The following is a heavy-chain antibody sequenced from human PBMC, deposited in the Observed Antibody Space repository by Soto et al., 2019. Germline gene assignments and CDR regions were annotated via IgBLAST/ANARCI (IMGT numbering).Heavy chain of an antibody. CDR1: GGTFSSYA. CDR3: TRQSTYDFWSGYCD. V-gene: IGHV1-69*06. CDR2: VIPIFGTA. J-gene: IGHJ4*01. D-gene: IGHD3-3*01. Sequence: TVKVSCKAPGGTFSSYAISWVRQTPGHGLEWMGGVIPIFGTADYAQEFRGRVTINADKSTITAYMELSSLRAEGTAVYYCTRQSTYDFWSGYCDWVHGTLVTVS.